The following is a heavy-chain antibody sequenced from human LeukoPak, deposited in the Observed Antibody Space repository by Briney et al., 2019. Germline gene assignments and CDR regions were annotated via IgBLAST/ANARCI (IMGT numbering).Heavy chain of an antibody. CDR1: GYTFTDYY. V-gene: IGHV1-2*02. Sequence: GASVKVSCKASGYTFTDYYIHWVRQAPGQGLELMAWINPKSGGTNYAQKFQGRVTMTSDTSISTVYMELSRLRSDDTAVYYCARGRGSGSHTYYFDYWGQGTPVTISS. J-gene: IGHJ4*02. CDR2: INPKSGGT. D-gene: IGHD1-26*01. CDR3: ARGRGSGSHTYYFDY.